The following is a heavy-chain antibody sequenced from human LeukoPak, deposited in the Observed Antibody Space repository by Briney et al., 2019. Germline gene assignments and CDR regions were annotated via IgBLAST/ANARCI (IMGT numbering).Heavy chain of an antibody. CDR2: INPNSGGA. Sequence: ASVKVSCKASGYTFTGYYTHWVRQAPGQGLEWMGWINPNSGGANYAQKFQGRVTITRDTSISTAYMELSSLRSEDTAVYYYARVAGSIDYWGQGTLVTVSS. CDR3: ARVAGSIDY. D-gene: IGHD6-19*01. J-gene: IGHJ4*02. V-gene: IGHV1-2*02. CDR1: GYTFTGYY.